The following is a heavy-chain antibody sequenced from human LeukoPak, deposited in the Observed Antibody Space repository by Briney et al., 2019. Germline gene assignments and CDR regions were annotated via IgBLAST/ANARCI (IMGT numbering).Heavy chain of an antibody. CDR3: AKDRVQLVVVAATSFDY. CDR1: GFTFSSYA. CDR2: ISGRGGST. J-gene: IGHJ4*02. D-gene: IGHD2-15*01. V-gene: IGHV3-23*01. Sequence: PGGSLRLSCAASGFTFSSYAMSWVRQAPGKGLEWVSAISGRGGSTYYADSVKGRFTISRDNSKNTLYLQMNSLRAEDTAVYYCAKDRVQLVVVAATSFDYWGQGTLVTVSS.